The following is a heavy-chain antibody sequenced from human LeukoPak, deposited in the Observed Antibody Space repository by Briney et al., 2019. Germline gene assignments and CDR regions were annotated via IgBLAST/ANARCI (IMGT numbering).Heavy chain of an antibody. J-gene: IGHJ5*02. CDR1: VGSFSGYY. V-gene: IGHV4-34*01. Sequence: SETLSLTRALYVGSFSGYYWSWIREPAGPGLGWIGEMDHRGSPNYNPSLKSRVTISVDTSKNKFSLKLSSVPAADTAVYYCATRSVVVVVAATQDWFDPGGRGTLDTVPS. D-gene: IGHD2-15*01. CDR3: ATRSVVVVVAATQDWFDP. CDR2: MDHRGSP.